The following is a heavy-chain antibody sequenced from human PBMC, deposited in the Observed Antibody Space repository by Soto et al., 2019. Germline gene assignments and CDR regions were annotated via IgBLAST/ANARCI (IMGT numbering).Heavy chain of an antibody. Sequence: QLQLQDSGPGLVKPSETLSLTCTVSGGSISSSSYYWGWIRQPPGKGLEWIGSIYYSGSTYYNPSLKTRVTISVNTSKNQFSLKLSYVTAADTAVYYCARQERATAAAAGAVAYWGQGTLVTDST. CDR2: IYYSGST. J-gene: IGHJ4*02. V-gene: IGHV4-39*01. D-gene: IGHD6-13*01. CDR3: ARQERATAAAAGAVAY. CDR1: GGSISSSSYY.